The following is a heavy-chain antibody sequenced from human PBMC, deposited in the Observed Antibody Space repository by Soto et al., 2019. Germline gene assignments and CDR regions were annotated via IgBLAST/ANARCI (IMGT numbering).Heavy chain of an antibody. CDR3: ARDLWGYCGTDCSPLDV. CDR2: MYNTGST. J-gene: IGHJ6*02. Sequence: SETLSLTCTVSGGSISGYYWSWIRQPPGKGLEWIGYMYNTGSTVYNPSFKSRVTISVDTSKNQFSLKLNSVTAADTAVYYCARDLWGYCGTDCSPLDVWGQGTTVTSP. V-gene: IGHV4-59*01. CDR1: GGSISGYY. D-gene: IGHD2-21*02.